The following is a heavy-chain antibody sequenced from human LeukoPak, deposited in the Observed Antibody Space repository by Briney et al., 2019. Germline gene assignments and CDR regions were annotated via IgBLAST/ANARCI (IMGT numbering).Heavy chain of an antibody. CDR1: GYNFTSYG. V-gene: IGHV1-18*01. D-gene: IGHD2/OR15-2a*01. CDR2: ISCYNGNT. CDR3: ARSTHRGGDAFDI. J-gene: IGHJ3*02. Sequence: GASVKVSCKASGYNFTSYGINWVRQAPGQGLEWMGWISCYNGNTNYAQKPQGRVTMTTDTSTSTVYMEVRSLRSDDTAVYYCARSTHRGGDAFDIWGQGTMVTVSS.